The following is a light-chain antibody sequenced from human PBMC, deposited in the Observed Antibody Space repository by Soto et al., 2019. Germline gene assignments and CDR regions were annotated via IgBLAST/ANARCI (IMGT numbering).Light chain of an antibody. J-gene: IGKJ2*01. CDR2: QIS. V-gene: IGKV2-24*01. Sequence: DVVMTQTPLSSPVTLGQPASISCRSSQSLVYSDGNTYLSWLQQRPGQPPRLLIYQISNRLSGVPDRFSGSGAGTDFTLNISRVEAEDVGVYYCMQATQFPYTFGQGTKLEIK. CDR3: MQATQFPYT. CDR1: QSLVYSDGNTY.